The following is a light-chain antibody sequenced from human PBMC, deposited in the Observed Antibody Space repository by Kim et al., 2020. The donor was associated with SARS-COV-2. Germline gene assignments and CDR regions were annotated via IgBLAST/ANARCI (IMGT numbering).Light chain of an antibody. J-gene: IGKJ2*01. Sequence: SPWERAALSCMASQSVSSRNLAWYQQKPGQAPRLLMYGASSRATGIPDRFSGSGSGTDFILTISRLEPEDFAVYYCQQYGIAPPYTFGQGTKLEI. CDR3: QQYGIAPPYT. CDR2: GAS. CDR1: QSVSSRN. V-gene: IGKV3-20*01.